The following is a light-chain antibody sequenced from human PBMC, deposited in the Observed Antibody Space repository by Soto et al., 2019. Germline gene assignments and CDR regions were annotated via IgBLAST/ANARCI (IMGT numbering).Light chain of an antibody. J-gene: IGKJ5*01. Sequence: EIVMTQSPVTLSVSPGERVTLSCRASQSVSNNLAWYQQKSGQAPRLLIYAASTRVTGIPARFSGSRSGTEITLTISNLTSEDFSIYYCQQYNNWPPVTFGQGTRLDIK. CDR1: QSVSNN. CDR3: QQYNNWPPVT. V-gene: IGKV3-15*01. CDR2: AAS.